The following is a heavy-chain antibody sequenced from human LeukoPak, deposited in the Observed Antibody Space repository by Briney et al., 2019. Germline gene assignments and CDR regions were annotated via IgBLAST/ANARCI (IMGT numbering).Heavy chain of an antibody. CDR3: ARDLFLYSSTPDY. V-gene: IGHV1-69*01. CDR1: GGTFSSYA. D-gene: IGHD6-19*01. Sequence: ASVKVSCKASGGTFSSYAISWVRQAPGQGLEWMGGIIPIFGTANYAQKFQGRVTITADESTSTAYMELSSLRSEDTAVYYCARDLFLYSSTPDYWGQGTLVTVSS. CDR2: IIPIFGTA. J-gene: IGHJ4*02.